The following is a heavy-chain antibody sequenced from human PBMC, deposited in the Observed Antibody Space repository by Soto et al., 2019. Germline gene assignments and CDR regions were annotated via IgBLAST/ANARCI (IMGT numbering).Heavy chain of an antibody. CDR3: AKWETTAAPGGSGFDY. Sequence: GGSLRLSCAASGFTFSSYAMSWVRQAPGKGLVWVSAISGSGGSTYYVDSVNGRFTISRDNSKNTLYLQMNSLRAEDTAVYYSAKWETTAAPGGSGFDYWGQGTLVTVSS. CDR2: ISGSGGST. CDR1: GFTFSSYA. J-gene: IGHJ4*02. V-gene: IGHV3-23*01. D-gene: IGHD4-17*01.